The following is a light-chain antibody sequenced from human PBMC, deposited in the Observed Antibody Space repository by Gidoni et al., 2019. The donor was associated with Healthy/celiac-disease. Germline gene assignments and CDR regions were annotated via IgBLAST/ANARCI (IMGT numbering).Light chain of an antibody. Sequence: DIQMTQSPSTLSASVGDRVTITCRASQSISSWLAWYQQKPGKAPKLLIYKAYSLESGVPSRFSGSGSGTEFTLIISSLQTDDFATYYCQQYNSYPRTFGQGTKVEIK. CDR2: KAY. CDR3: QQYNSYPRT. V-gene: IGKV1-5*03. J-gene: IGKJ1*01. CDR1: QSISSW.